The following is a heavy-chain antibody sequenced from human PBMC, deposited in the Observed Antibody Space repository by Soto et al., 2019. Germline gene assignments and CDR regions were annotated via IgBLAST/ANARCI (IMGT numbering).Heavy chain of an antibody. Sequence: GGSTRLSCAASGFTFSSYGMHWVRQAPGKGLEWVAVISYDGSNKYYADSVKGRFTISRDNSKNTLYLQMNSLRAEDTAVYYCASMVLDFDYWGQGTLVTVSS. CDR1: GFTFSSYG. CDR3: ASMVLDFDY. V-gene: IGHV3-30*03. CDR2: ISYDGSNK. J-gene: IGHJ4*02. D-gene: IGHD3-10*01.